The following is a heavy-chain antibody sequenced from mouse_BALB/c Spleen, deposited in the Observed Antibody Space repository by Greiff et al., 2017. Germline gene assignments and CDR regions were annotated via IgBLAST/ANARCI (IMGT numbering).Heavy chain of an antibody. CDR1: GFTFSSYA. J-gene: IGHJ2*01. CDR3: ARLLLGGYFDY. CDR2: ISSGGST. V-gene: IGHV5-6-5*01. Sequence: EVKLMESGGGLVKPGGSLKLSCAASGFTFSSYAMSWVRQTPEKRLEWVASISSGGSTYYPDSVKGRFTISRDNARNLLYLQMSSLRSEDTAMYYCARLLLGGYFDYWGQGTTLTVSS. D-gene: IGHD1-1*01.